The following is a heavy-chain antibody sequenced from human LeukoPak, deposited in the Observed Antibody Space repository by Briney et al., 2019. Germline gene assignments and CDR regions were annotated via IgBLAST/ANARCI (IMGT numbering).Heavy chain of an antibody. Sequence: GGSLRLSCAASGCTFSDYYMTWIRQAPGKGLEWISFISSSGDSLYYADSVEGRFTISRDNAKDSVYLQMNSLRAEDTAVYYCAREVVIVPDYYYYGLDVWGQGTTVTVSS. D-gene: IGHD2/OR15-2a*01. CDR1: GCTFSDYY. CDR2: ISSSGDSL. J-gene: IGHJ6*02. CDR3: AREVVIVPDYYYYGLDV. V-gene: IGHV3-11*01.